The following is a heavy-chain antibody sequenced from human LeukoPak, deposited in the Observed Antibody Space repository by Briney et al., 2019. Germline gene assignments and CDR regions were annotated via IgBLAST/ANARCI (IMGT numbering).Heavy chain of an antibody. CDR2: ISGSGGST. CDR3: AKSNREQLVRSYGLDV. J-gene: IGHJ6*02. V-gene: IGHV3-23*01. CDR1: GFTFSTYA. Sequence: GGSLRLSCAASGFTFSTYAVSWVRQAPGKGLEWVSYISGSGGSTYYADSVKGRFTISRDNSKDTVYLQMNSLRVDDTAVYYCAKSNREQLVRSYGLDVWGQGTTVTVSS. D-gene: IGHD6-13*01.